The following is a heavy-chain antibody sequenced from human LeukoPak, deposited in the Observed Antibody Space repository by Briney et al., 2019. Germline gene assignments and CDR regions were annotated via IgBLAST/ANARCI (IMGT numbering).Heavy chain of an antibody. Sequence: PSETLSLTCAVYGGSFSGYYWSWIRQPPGKGLEWIGEINHSGSTNYNPCLKSRVTISVDTSKNQFSLKLSSVTAADTAVYYCASMGYFDWSSPFDYWGQGTLVTVSS. V-gene: IGHV4-34*01. J-gene: IGHJ4*02. CDR1: GGSFSGYY. CDR2: INHSGST. D-gene: IGHD3-9*01. CDR3: ASMGYFDWSSPFDY.